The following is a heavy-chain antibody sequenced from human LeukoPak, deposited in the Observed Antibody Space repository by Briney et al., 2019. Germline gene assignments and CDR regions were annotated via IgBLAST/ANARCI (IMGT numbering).Heavy chain of an antibody. CDR2: INPSGGST. D-gene: IGHD3-10*01. Sequence: ASVKVSCKASGYTFTSYYMHWVRQAPGQGLEWMGIINPSGGSTSYAQRFQGRVTMTRDTSTSTVYMELSSLRSEDTAVYYCARGGGGSGSYPLPPYYFDYWGQGTLVTVSS. CDR3: ARGGGGSGSYPLPPYYFDY. V-gene: IGHV1-46*01. J-gene: IGHJ4*02. CDR1: GYTFTSYY.